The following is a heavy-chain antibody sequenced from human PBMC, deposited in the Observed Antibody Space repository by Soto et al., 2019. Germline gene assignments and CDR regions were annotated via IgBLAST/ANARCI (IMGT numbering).Heavy chain of an antibody. Sequence: VGSLRLSCAASGFTFSNYGMHWVRQAPGKGLEWVAAISDDGGNKYYADSVKGRFTISRDNSKNTLFLQMNSLRAEDTAVYSCAKEFGSGTWVGFYYGMDVWGQGTTVTVSS. CDR1: GFTFSNYG. CDR2: ISDDGGNK. J-gene: IGHJ6*02. V-gene: IGHV3-30*18. CDR3: AKEFGSGTWVGFYYGMDV. D-gene: IGHD3-10*01.